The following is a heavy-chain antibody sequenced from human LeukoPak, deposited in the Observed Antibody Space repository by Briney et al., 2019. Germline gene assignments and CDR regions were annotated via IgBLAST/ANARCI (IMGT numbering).Heavy chain of an antibody. J-gene: IGHJ4*02. V-gene: IGHV1-69*01. CDR3: ARGRGGYYYDSSGYPSSWY. D-gene: IGHD3-22*01. Sequence: ASVKVSCKTSGYTFSSHTISWVRQAPGQGLEWMGGIIPIFGTANYAQKFQGRVTITADESTSTAYMELSSLRSEDTAVYYCARGRGGYYYDSSGYPSSWYWGQGTLVTVSS. CDR2: IIPIFGTA. CDR1: GYTFSSHT.